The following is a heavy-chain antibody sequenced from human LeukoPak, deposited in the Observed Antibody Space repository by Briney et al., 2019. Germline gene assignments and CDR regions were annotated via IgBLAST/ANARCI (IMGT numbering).Heavy chain of an antibody. D-gene: IGHD6-13*01. Sequence: PGGSLRLSCAASGFSFSTHTIHWVRQAPGKGLEWVSVIYSGGSTYYADSVKGRFTISRDNSKNTLYLQMNSLRAEDTAVYYCARDRIAAADYDAFDIWGQGTMVTVSS. CDR1: GFSFSTHT. CDR2: IYSGGST. V-gene: IGHV3-66*01. CDR3: ARDRIAAADYDAFDI. J-gene: IGHJ3*02.